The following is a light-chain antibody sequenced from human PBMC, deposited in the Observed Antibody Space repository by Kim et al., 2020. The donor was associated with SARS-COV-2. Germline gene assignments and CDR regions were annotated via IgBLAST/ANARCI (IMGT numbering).Light chain of an antibody. J-gene: IGLJ3*02. Sequence: QSVLTQPPSVSGAPGQRVTISCTGSSSNIGAGYDAHWYQQLPGTAPKLLIFGSSKRPSGVPDRISGSKSGTSASLAITGLQAEDEADYYCQSFDSSLSGPVFGGGTQLTVL. CDR2: GSS. CDR3: QSFDSSLSGPV. V-gene: IGLV1-40*01. CDR1: SSNIGAGYD.